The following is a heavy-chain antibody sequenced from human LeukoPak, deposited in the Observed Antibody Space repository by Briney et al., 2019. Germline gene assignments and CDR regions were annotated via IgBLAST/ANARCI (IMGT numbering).Heavy chain of an antibody. CDR2: IIPILGIA. Sequence: SVKVSCKASGGTFSSYTISWVRQAPGQGLEWMGRIIPILGIANYAQKFQGRVTTTADKSTSTAYMELSSLRSEDTAVYYCAREDEYCTNGVCYLPGSQWGQGTLVSVSS. CDR3: AREDEYCTNGVCYLPGSQ. J-gene: IGHJ1*01. V-gene: IGHV1-69*04. D-gene: IGHD2-8*01. CDR1: GGTFSSYT.